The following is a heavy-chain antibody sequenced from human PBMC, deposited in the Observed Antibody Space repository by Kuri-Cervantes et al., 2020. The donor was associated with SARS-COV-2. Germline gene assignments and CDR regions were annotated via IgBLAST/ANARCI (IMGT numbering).Heavy chain of an antibody. CDR3: ARDPFGGSGSYYNGNWFDP. J-gene: IGHJ5*02. CDR1: GYSISSGYY. D-gene: IGHD3-10*01. Sequence: SQTLSLTCAVSGYSISSGYYWGWIRQPPGKGLEWIAIIYHSGSTYYNPSLKSRVTISLDTSKNQFSLKLSSVTAADTAVYYCARDPFGGSGSYYNGNWFDPWGQGTLVTVSS. V-gene: IGHV4-38-2*02. CDR2: IYHSGST.